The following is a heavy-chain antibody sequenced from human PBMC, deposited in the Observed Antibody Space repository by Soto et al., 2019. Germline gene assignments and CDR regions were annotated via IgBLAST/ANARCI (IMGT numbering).Heavy chain of an antibody. CDR2: IYSGGST. CDR1: GFTVSSNY. V-gene: IGHV3-53*01. D-gene: IGHD5-12*01. Sequence: SVGSLRLSCAASGFTVSSNYMSWVRQAPGKGLEWVSVIYSGGSTYYADSVKGRFTISRDNSKNTLYLQMNSLRAEDTAVYYCARDDRYSGYGIKYWGQGTLVTVSS. CDR3: ARDDRYSGYGIKY. J-gene: IGHJ4*02.